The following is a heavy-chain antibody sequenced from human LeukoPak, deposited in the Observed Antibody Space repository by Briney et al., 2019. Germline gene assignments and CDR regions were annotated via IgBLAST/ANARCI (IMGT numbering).Heavy chain of an antibody. J-gene: IGHJ4*02. D-gene: IGHD3-10*01. V-gene: IGHV3-33*01. CDR1: GFTFSSYG. Sequence: RTGGSPRLSCAASGFTFSSYGMHWVRQAPGKGLEWVAVIWYDGSNKYYADSVKGRFTISRDNSKNTLYLQMNSLRAEDTAVYYCARVLGYYGSGSYYSPLDYWGQGTLVTVSS. CDR3: ARVLGYYGSGSYYSPLDY. CDR2: IWYDGSNK.